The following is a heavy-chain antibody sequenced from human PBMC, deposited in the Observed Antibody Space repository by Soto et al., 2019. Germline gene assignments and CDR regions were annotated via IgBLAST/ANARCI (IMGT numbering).Heavy chain of an antibody. J-gene: IGHJ6*02. CDR2: ISKDGTHK. CDR3: ARDRGADSYYYYGMDV. D-gene: IGHD3-10*01. CDR1: GFTFGSYG. V-gene: IGHV3-30*03. Sequence: PGGSLRLSCAASGFTFGSYGMHWVRQAPGKGLEWLAAISKDGTHKYYADSVRGRFTISRDNTKNTLRLQMNSLRAEDTAVFYCARDRGADSYYYYGMDVWGQGTTVTVS.